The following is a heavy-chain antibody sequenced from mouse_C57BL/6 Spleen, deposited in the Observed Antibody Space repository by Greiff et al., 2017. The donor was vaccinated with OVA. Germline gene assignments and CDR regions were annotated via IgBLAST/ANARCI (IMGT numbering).Heavy chain of an antibody. CDR1: GYAFSSSW. J-gene: IGHJ2*01. V-gene: IGHV1-82*01. Sequence: VKLMESGPELVKPGASVKISCKASGYAFSSSWMNWVKQRPGKGLEWIGRIYPGDGDTNYNGKFKGKATLTADKSSSTAYMQLSSLTSEDSAVYFCARKRASYYGLDYWGQGTTLTVSS. CDR2: IYPGDGDT. D-gene: IGHD1-1*01. CDR3: ARKRASYYGLDY.